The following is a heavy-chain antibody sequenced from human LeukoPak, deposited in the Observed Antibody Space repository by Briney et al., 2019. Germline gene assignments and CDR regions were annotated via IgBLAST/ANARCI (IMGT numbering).Heavy chain of an antibody. CDR2: MYYSGST. D-gene: IGHD2-21*02. V-gene: IGHV4-59*12. Sequence: TSETHSLTCTVSGGSISSYYWSWIWQPPGKGLEWIGYMYYSGSTNYNPSLKSRVTISVDTSKNQFSLKLSSVTAADTAVYYCARRVTSNWFDPGGGASLVTVSS. CDR3: ARRVTSNWFDP. J-gene: IGHJ5*02. CDR1: GGSISSYY.